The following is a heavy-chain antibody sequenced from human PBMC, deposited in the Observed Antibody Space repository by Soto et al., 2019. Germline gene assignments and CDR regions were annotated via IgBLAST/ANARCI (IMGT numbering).Heavy chain of an antibody. J-gene: IGHJ4*02. CDR3: AFPRNGDFVGLLDY. CDR1: GFTFSSYV. V-gene: IGHV3-23*01. CDR2: ISGSGGTT. Sequence: EVQLLESGGGLVQPGGSLRLSCVASGFTFSSYVMSWVRQAPGKGLEWVSGISGSGGTTHYADSVKGRFTISRDNSKNTLYLQMNSLRAEDTAVYYCAFPRNGDFVGLLDYWGQGTLVTVSS. D-gene: IGHD4-17*01.